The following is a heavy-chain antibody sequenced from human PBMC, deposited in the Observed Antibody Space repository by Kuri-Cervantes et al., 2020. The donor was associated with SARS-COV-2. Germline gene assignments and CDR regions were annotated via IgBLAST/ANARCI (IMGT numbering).Heavy chain of an antibody. J-gene: IGHJ5*02. D-gene: IGHD3-22*01. CDR3: AIPRNDYYDSSGPFLS. CDR2: ISAITSST. CDR1: GFTFSSYA. Sequence: GGSLRLSCAASGFTFSSYAMSWVRQAQGKGLEWVSGISAITSSTYYADSVKGRFTISRDNSKNTMYLQMNSLRAEDTAVYYCAIPRNDYYDSSGPFLSWGQGTLVTVSS. V-gene: IGHV3-23*01.